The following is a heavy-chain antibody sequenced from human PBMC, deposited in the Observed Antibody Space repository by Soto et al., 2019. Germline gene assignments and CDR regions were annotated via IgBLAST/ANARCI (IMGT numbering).Heavy chain of an antibody. Sequence: SETLSLTCAVSGGSFSGYYWSWIRQPPGKGLEWIGEINYIGSTNYNPSLKSRVTISLDTSKNQFSLKLSSVTAADTAVYYCARGAYDFWSGYLVDYWGQGTLVTVSS. J-gene: IGHJ4*02. D-gene: IGHD3-3*01. V-gene: IGHV4-34*01. CDR1: GGSFSGYY. CDR2: INYIGST. CDR3: ARGAYDFWSGYLVDY.